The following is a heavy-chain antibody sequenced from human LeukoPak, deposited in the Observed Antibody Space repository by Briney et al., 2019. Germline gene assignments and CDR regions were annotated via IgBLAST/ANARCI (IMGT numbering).Heavy chain of an antibody. D-gene: IGHD6-19*01. J-gene: IGHJ5*02. CDR2: ISSSSSYI. CDR3: ARDSSGWYQGWFDP. Sequence: PGGSLRLSCAASGFTFSSYRMNWVRQAPGKGLEWVSSISSSSSYIYYADSVKGRFTISRDNAKNSLYLQMNSLRAEDTAVYYCARDSSGWYQGWFDPWGQGTLVTVSS. CDR1: GFTFSSYR. V-gene: IGHV3-21*01.